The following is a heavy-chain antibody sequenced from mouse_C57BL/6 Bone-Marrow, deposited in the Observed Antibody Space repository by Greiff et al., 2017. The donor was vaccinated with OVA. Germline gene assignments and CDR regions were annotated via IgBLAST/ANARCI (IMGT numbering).Heavy chain of an antibody. V-gene: IGHV1-84*01. D-gene: IGHD1-1*01. CDR3: SRSCEYGSFDY. CDR1: GYTFTDYY. Sequence: QVQLKESGPELVKPGASVKISCKASGYTFTDYYINWVKQRPGQGLEWIGWIYPGSGNTKYNEKFKGKATLTVDTSSSTAYMQLSSLTSEDSAVDFCSRSCEYGSFDYWGQGTTLTVSS. CDR2: IYPGSGNT. J-gene: IGHJ2*01.